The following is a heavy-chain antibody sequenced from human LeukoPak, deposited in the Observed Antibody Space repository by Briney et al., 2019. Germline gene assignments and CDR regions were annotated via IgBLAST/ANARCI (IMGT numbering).Heavy chain of an antibody. CDR2: ISMSGDII. V-gene: IGHV3-11*01. CDR3: ARGQRWTDY. D-gene: IGHD4-23*01. J-gene: IGHJ4*02. CDR1: GFTFSDYY. Sequence: GGSLRLYCAASGFTFSDYYMSWIRQAPGNGLEWVSYISMSGDIIYYTDSVKGRFTFSRDNAKNSLYLQMNSLRAEDTAVYYCARGQRWTDYWGQGTLVTVSS.